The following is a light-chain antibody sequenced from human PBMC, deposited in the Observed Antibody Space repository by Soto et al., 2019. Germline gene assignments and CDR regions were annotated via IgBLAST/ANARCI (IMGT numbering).Light chain of an antibody. V-gene: IGLV8-61*01. CDR2: NTN. CDR3: FVNLGGGIGV. J-gene: IGLJ3*02. CDR1: SGSVSANYY. Sequence: QAVVTQEASLSVSPGTTVTLTCGLSSGSVSANYYPSWYQQTPGQAPRTLIYNTNTRSSGAPVRFSGSILGNKAALALTGAREEVVSDFYWFVNLGGGIGVFGGGTKLTVL.